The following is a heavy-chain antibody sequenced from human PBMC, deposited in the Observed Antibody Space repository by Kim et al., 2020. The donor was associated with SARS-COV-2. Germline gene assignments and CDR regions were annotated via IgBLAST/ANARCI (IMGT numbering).Heavy chain of an antibody. Sequence: ASVKVSCKASGYTFTGIFIHWLRQAPGQRPEWMGWINPKNGDTNYPQRFQGRVTMTRDTSFNTVSLDLRSLRSDDTGVYYCARGPISGAFDHWRQGTLVTVSS. CDR3: ARGPISGAFDH. J-gene: IGHJ4*02. CDR2: INPKNGDT. D-gene: IGHD6-19*01. V-gene: IGHV1-2*02. CDR1: GYTFTGIF.